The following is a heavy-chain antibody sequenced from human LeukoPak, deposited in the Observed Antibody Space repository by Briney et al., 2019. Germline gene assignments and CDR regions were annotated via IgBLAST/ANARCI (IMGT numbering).Heavy chain of an antibody. CDR1: GGSVNSNSYY. J-gene: IGHJ6*03. V-gene: IGHV4-39*02. Sequence: SETLSLTCTVSGGSVNSNSYYWGWIRQPPGKGLEWIGSIYYNGNTYYNPSLKSRVTISVDTSKNQFSLKLSSVTAADTAVYYCARDGYCSSTSCYAYMDVWGKGTTVTVSS. CDR3: ARDGYCSSTSCYAYMDV. D-gene: IGHD2-2*03. CDR2: IYYNGNT.